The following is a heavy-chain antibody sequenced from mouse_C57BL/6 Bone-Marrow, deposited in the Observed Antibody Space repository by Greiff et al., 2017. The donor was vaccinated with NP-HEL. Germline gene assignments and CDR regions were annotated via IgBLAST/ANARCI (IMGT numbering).Heavy chain of an antibody. CDR1: GYTFTSYW. J-gene: IGHJ2*01. Sequence: QVQLQQPGAELVKPGASVKLSCKASGYTFTSYWMHWVKQRPGQGLEWIGLIHPNSGSTNYNEKFKSKATLTVDKSSSTAYMQLSSLTSEDSAVYYCARWEGNSYFDYWGQGTTLTVSS. V-gene: IGHV1-64*01. D-gene: IGHD2-1*01. CDR2: IHPNSGST. CDR3: ARWEGNSYFDY.